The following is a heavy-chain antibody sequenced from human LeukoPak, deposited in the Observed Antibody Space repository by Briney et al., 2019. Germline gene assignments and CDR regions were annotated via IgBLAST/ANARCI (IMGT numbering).Heavy chain of an antibody. CDR1: GFTFSSYA. V-gene: IGHV3-30-3*01. CDR2: ISYDGSNK. D-gene: IGHD1-26*01. J-gene: IGHJ6*02. CDR3: ARRNSGSVLNYYYYYGMDV. Sequence: GGSLRLSCAASGFTFSSYAMSWVRQAPGEGLEWVAVISYDGSNKYYADSVKGRFTISRDNSKNTLYLQMNSLRAEDTAVYYCARRNSGSVLNYYYYYGMDVWGQGTTVTVSS.